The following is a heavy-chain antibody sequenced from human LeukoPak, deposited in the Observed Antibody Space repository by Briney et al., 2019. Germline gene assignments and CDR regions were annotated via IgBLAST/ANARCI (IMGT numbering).Heavy chain of an antibody. D-gene: IGHD6-13*01. J-gene: IGHJ4*02. Sequence: GGSLRLSCAASGFTVSSNYMSWVRQAPGKGLEWVSVIYSGGSTYYADSVKGRFTISRDNSKNTLYLQMNSLRAEDTAVYYCARDYAAAGTVVDYWGQGTLVTVST. CDR3: ARDYAAAGTVVDY. V-gene: IGHV3-53*01. CDR1: GFTVSSNY. CDR2: IYSGGST.